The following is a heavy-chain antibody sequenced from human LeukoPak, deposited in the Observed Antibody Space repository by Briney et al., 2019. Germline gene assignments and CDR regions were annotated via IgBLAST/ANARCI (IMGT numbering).Heavy chain of an antibody. D-gene: IGHD4-23*01. V-gene: IGHV4-4*07. CDR3: ARDNPYGGNSDGSWFDP. CDR1: GGSISSYY. CDR2: IYTSGST. J-gene: IGHJ5*02. Sequence: SETLSLTCTVSGGSISSYYWSWIRQPAGKGLEWIGRIYTSGSTNYNPSLKSRVTISVDTSKNQFSLKLSSVTAADTAVYYCARDNPYGGNSDGSWFDPWGQGTLVTVSS.